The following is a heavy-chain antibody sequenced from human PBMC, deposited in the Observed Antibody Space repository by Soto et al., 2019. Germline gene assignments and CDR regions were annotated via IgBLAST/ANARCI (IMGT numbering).Heavy chain of an antibody. CDR1: GGSISSGNYY. J-gene: IGHJ4*02. D-gene: IGHD3-22*01. Sequence: SETLSLTCTVSGGSISSGNYYWSWIRRPPGKGLEWIGYIYYSGTTYSNPSLNGRVTISVDTSKNQFSLKLSSVTAADTALYYCARHYYDSSAYHFVGLDFWGQGTLVTVSS. CDR2: IYYSGTT. V-gene: IGHV4-30-4*01. CDR3: ARHYYDSSAYHFVGLDF.